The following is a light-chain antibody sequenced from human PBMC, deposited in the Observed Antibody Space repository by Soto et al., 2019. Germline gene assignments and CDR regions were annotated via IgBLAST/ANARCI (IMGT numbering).Light chain of an antibody. CDR2: AAS. V-gene: IGKV1-39*01. J-gene: IGKJ2*01. Sequence: DIQMTQSPSSLSASVGDRVTITCRASQSISSYLNWYQQKPGEAPKILIYAASTLQSGVPSRFRGRGSGQNFSLTISSLKPEDFETYYCKQTFSAPVTFAQGTRLEIK. CDR1: QSISSY. CDR3: KQTFSAPVT.